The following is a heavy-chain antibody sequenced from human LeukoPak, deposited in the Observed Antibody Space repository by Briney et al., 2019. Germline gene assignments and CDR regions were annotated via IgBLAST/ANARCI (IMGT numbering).Heavy chain of an antibody. D-gene: IGHD3-22*01. V-gene: IGHV4-38-2*02. CDR3: ARGVSTMMVVNWYFDR. Sequence: SETLSLTCTVSGYSISSGYYWGWIRQPPGKGLEWIGSIYQSGSTYYNPSLKSRVTISLDTSKNQFSLNLNSVTAADTAVYYCARGVSTMMVVNWYFDRWGRGTLVTVSS. CDR1: GYSISSGYY. J-gene: IGHJ2*01. CDR2: IYQSGST.